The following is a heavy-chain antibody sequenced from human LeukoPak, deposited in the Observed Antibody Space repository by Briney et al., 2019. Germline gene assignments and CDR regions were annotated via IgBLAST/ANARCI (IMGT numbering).Heavy chain of an antibody. CDR1: GFTFSNYW. J-gene: IGHJ4*02. Sequence: GGSLRLSCAASGFTFSNYWMSWVRQAPGKGLEWVANINQPANSQNTVDSVKGRFTISRDNSKNTLYLQMNSLRAEDTAVYYCAKVGHIVVVTAIFDYWGQGTLVTVSS. D-gene: IGHD2-21*02. CDR2: INQPANSQ. CDR3: AKVGHIVVVTAIFDY. V-gene: IGHV3-7*03.